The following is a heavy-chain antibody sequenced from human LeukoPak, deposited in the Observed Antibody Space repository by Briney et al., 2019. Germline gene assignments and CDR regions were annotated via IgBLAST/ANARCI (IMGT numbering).Heavy chain of an antibody. V-gene: IGHV3-53*01. Sequence: GGSLRFSCAASGFTVSSIYMSWVRQAPGKGLEWVSVIYSGGSTYYADSVKGRFTISRDNSKNTLYLQMNSLRAEDTAVYYCSRARNDYGDCVLPTWGQGTLVTVSS. J-gene: IGHJ4*02. CDR1: GFTVSSIY. CDR3: SRARNDYGDCVLPT. D-gene: IGHD4-17*01. CDR2: IYSGGST.